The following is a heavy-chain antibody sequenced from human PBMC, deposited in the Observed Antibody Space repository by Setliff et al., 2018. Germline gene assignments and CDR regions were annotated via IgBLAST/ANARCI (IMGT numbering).Heavy chain of an antibody. CDR1: GYIFTSYA. D-gene: IGHD7-27*01. J-gene: IGHJ3*02. CDR2: ISAYNANT. V-gene: IGHV1-18*01. CDR3: AREPLWGSHDAFDI. Sequence: ASVKVSCKASGYIFTSYAINWVRQAPGQGLEWMGSISAYNANTNYAQNLQGRVTMTRDTSTSTAYMELRSLRSDDTAVYYCAREPLWGSHDAFDIWGQGTLVTVSS.